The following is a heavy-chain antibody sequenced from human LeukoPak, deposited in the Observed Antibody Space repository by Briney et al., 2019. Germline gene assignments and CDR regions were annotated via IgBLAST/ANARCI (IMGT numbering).Heavy chain of an antibody. J-gene: IGHJ4*02. Sequence: SETLSLTCGVYGGSFGGYYWSWIRQPPGKGLEWFGEINHSGSTNYNPSLKSRVTISVDTSKNQFSLKLNSVTAADTAVYYCARQAAVPGEEKFDYWGQGTLVTVSS. CDR3: ARQAAVPGEEKFDY. V-gene: IGHV4-34*01. CDR1: GGSFGGYY. CDR2: INHSGST. D-gene: IGHD6-19*01.